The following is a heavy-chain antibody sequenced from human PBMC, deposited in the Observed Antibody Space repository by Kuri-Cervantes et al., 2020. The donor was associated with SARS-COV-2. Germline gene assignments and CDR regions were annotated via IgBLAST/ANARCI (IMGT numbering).Heavy chain of an antibody. J-gene: IGHJ4*02. D-gene: IGHD5-18*01. V-gene: IGHV3-30*18. CDR1: GFTFSSYG. CDR2: ISYDGSNK. Sequence: GESLKISCAASGFTFSSYGMHWVRQAPGEGLEWVAVISYDGSNKYYADSVKGRFTISRDNSKNTLYLQMNSLRAEDTAVYYCAKDQGDSYGISYFDYWGQGTLVTVSS. CDR3: AKDQGDSYGISYFDY.